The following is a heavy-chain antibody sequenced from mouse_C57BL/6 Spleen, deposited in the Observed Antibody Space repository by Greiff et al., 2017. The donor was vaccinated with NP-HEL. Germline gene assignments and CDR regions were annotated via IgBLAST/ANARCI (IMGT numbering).Heavy chain of an antibody. CDR3: ARENGNLRYALDY. CDR1: GFTFSSYG. J-gene: IGHJ4*01. CDR2: ISSGGSYT. D-gene: IGHD2-1*01. V-gene: IGHV5-6*01. Sequence: EVQGVESGGDLVKPGGSLKLSCAASGFTFSSYGMSWVRQTPDKRLEWVATISSGGSYTYYPDSVKGRVTISRDNAKNTLYLQMSSLKSEDTAMYYCARENGNLRYALDYWGQGTSVTVSS.